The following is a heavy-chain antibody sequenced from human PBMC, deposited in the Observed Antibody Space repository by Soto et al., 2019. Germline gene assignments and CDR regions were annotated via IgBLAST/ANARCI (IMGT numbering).Heavy chain of an antibody. CDR2: INHSGST. V-gene: IGHV4-34*01. Sequence: SETLSLTCAVYGGSFSGYYWSWIRQPPGKGLEWIGEINHSGSTNYNPSLKSRVTISVDTSKNQFSLKLSSVTAADTAVYYFSRKGPYSHGWLVYYYYYMDVWGKGTTVTVSS. CDR3: SRKGPYSHGWLVYYYYYMDV. CDR1: GGSFSGYY. D-gene: IGHD5-18*01. J-gene: IGHJ6*03.